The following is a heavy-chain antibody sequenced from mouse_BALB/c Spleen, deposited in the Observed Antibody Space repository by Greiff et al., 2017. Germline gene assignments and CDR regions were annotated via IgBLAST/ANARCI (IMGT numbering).Heavy chain of an antibody. CDR2: ISYSGST. CDR3: ARYGYYRGVNYFDY. V-gene: IGHV3-2*02. Sequence: EVQLVESGPGLVKPSQSLSLTCTVTGYSITSDYAWNWIRQFPGNKLEWMGYISYSGSTSYNPSLKSRISITRDTSKNQFFLQLNSVTTEDTATYYCARYGYYRGVNYFDYWGQGTTLTVSS. J-gene: IGHJ2*01. D-gene: IGHD2-3*01. CDR1: GYSITSDYA.